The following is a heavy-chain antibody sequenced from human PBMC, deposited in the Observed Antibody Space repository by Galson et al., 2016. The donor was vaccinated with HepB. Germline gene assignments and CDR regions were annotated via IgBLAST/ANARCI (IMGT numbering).Heavy chain of an antibody. CDR2: SSACNGKT. J-gene: IGHJ4*02. D-gene: IGHD3-9*01. CDR3: AIVIRRITIITVARFVY. CDR1: GYNFTSYG. Sequence: SVKVSCKASGYNFTSYGISWVRQVPGQGLEWVGWSSACNGKTNYAQNLQDRVTMTTDTSTNTAYMELRSLRSDDTAVYYCAIVIRRITIITVARFVYWGRGTLVTVSS. V-gene: IGHV1-18*01.